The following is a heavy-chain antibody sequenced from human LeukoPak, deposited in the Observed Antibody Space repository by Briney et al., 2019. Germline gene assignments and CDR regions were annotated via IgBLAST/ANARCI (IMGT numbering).Heavy chain of an antibody. V-gene: IGHV4-59*01. CDR1: GGSISSYY. D-gene: IGHD6-13*01. J-gene: IGHJ3*02. Sequence: SETLSLTCTVAGGSISSYYWSWIRQPPGKGLEWIGYIYYSGSTNYNPSLKSRVTISVDTSKNQFSLKLSSVTAADTAVYYCARAGYSSSRNAFDIWGQGTMVTVSS. CDR3: ARAGYSSSRNAFDI. CDR2: IYYSGST.